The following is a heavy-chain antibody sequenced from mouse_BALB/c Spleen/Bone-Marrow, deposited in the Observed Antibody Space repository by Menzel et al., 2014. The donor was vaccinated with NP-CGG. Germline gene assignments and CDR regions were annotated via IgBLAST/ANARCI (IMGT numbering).Heavy chain of an antibody. CDR2: INPSSGYT. CDR1: GYTFTDYW. J-gene: IGHJ1*01. CDR3: ARRYGSLWYFDV. D-gene: IGHD1-1*01. Sequence: QVQLQQSGAELAKPGASVKMSCKASGYTFTDYWMHWVKQRPGQGLEWIGYINPSSGYTEYNQKFKDKATLTADKSSSTAYMQRNILTSEDAAVYYCARRYGSLWYFDVWGAGTTATVSS. V-gene: IGHV1-7*01.